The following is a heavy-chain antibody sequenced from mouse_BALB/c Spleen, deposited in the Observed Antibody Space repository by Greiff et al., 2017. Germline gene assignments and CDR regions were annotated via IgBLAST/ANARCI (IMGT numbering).Heavy chain of an antibody. V-gene: IGHV7-3*02. CDR1: GFTFTDYY. CDR2: IRNKANGYTT. CDR3: ARDGRDYYAMDY. J-gene: IGHJ4*01. Sequence: EVHLVESGGGLVQPGGSLRLSCATSGFTFTDYYMSWVRQPPGKALEWLGFIRNKANGYTTEYSASVKGRFTISRDNSQSILYLQMNTLRAEDSATYYCARDGRDYYAMDYWGQGTSVTVSS.